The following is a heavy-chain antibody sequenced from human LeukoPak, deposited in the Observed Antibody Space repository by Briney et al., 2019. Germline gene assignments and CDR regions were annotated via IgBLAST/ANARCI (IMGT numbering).Heavy chain of an antibody. CDR1: GFTFSSYW. V-gene: IGHV3-7*01. J-gene: IGHJ4*02. Sequence: PGGSLRLSCAASGFTFSSYWMSWVRQAPGKGLEWVANIKQDGSEKYYVDSVKGRFTISRDNAKNSLYLQMNSLRAEDTAVYYCARNIDYYDSSGVLDYWGQGTLVTVSS. D-gene: IGHD3-22*01. CDR2: IKQDGSEK. CDR3: ARNIDYYDSSGVLDY.